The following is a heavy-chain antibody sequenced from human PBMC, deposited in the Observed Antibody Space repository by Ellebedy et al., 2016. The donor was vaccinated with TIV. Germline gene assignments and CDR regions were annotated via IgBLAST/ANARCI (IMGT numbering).Heavy chain of an antibody. CDR2: ISHTGSRT. CDR1: GFTFNSYA. D-gene: IGHD1-26*01. CDR3: ARAGSYRFDY. V-gene: IGHV3-23*01. Sequence: GESLKISCAASGFTFNSYAMSWVRQAPGKGLEWVSTISHTGSRTYYADSVEGRFIISRDNSKKTLYLQMNSLRLEDTGVYFCARAGSYRFDYWGQGSLVTVSS. J-gene: IGHJ4*02.